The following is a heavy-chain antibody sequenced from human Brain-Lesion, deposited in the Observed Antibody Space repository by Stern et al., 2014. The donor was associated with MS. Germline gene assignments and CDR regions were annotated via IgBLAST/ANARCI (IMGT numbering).Heavy chain of an antibody. J-gene: IGHJ4*02. CDR2: VDWDDEK. CDR1: GFSLSTPGVG. D-gene: IGHD5-12*01. V-gene: IGHV2-70*01. CDR3: ARMRYSGDYFIDY. Sequence: SGPALAKPTQSLTLTCTFYGFSLSTPGVGVTWIRQPPGKALEWLALVDWDDEKYYSTSLKTRLSIFKDTSKNQVVLTMTNMDPVDTATYYCARMRYSGDYFIDYWGQGTLVTVSS.